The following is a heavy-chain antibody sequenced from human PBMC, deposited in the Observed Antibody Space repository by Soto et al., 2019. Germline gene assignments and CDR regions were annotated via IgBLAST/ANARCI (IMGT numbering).Heavy chain of an antibody. D-gene: IGHD3-10*01. CDR2: IYYSGST. CDR3: ARHRGVLGFGAQFYFAY. J-gene: IGHJ4*02. CDR1: GGSISSSSYY. V-gene: IGHV4-39*01. Sequence: PSETLSLTCTVSGGSISSSSYYWGWIRQPPGKGLEWIGSIYYSGSTYYNPSLKSRVTISVDTSKNQFSLKLSSVTAADTAVYYCARHRGVLGFGAQFYFAYWGQGTPVTVSS.